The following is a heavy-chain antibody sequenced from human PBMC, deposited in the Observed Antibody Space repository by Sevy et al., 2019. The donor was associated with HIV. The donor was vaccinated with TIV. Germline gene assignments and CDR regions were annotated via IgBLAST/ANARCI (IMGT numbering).Heavy chain of an antibody. Sequence: GGSLRLSCAASGFTFRSYAMAWVRQAPGKGLEWVSSISGSGGRTYYADSVKGRFTISRDNSKNTLYLRMNSLRDEDTAVYYCAKEDCRGGTCYGGFDSWGQGTLVTVSS. CDR2: ISGSGGRT. V-gene: IGHV3-23*01. D-gene: IGHD2-15*01. J-gene: IGHJ4*02. CDR3: AKEDCRGGTCYGGFDS. CDR1: GFTFRSYA.